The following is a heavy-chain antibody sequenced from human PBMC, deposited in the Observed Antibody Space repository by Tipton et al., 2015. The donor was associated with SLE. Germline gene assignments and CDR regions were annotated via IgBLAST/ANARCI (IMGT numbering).Heavy chain of an antibody. CDR2: IYYNGNT. J-gene: IGHJ4*02. Sequence: TLSLTCTVSGDSISSGAYYWIWIRQHPEKGLEWIGCIYYNGNTYYNPSLKSRVTMSLDTSENQFSLTLSSATAADTAVYFCARLRNRYDTSGPILFWGQGLLVTVSS. CDR3: ARLRNRYDTSGPILF. CDR1: GDSISSGAYY. V-gene: IGHV4-31*03. D-gene: IGHD3-22*01.